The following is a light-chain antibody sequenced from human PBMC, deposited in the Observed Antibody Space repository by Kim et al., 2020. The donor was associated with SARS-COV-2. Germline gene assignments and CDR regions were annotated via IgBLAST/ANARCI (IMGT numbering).Light chain of an antibody. CDR1: GPNGGADYD. V-gene: IGLV1-40*01. Sequence: GTISGTWGGPNGGADYDLLWYRLRPGSAPKLVILYNTRRPSGVPDRFSGSRSGTSASLAITGLQAEDEADYYCQSYDVSLGASGVFGTGTKVTVL. CDR3: QSYDVSLGASGV. CDR2: YNT. J-gene: IGLJ1*01.